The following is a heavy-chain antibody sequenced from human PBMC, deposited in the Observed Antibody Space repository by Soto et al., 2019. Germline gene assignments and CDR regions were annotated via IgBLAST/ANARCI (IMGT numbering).Heavy chain of an antibody. V-gene: IGHV1-18*04. Sequence: QVQLLQSGAEVKKPGASVKVSCKASGYRFTTYGITWVRLAPGQGLEWLVGISTYNGNTDYAQNRQDRVTMTTETTTSTAYMEVTSLTSDDTAVYYCARGLGTNGLDVWGQGTTVTVSS. CDR2: ISTYNGNT. D-gene: IGHD7-27*01. CDR1: GYRFTTYG. CDR3: ARGLGTNGLDV. J-gene: IGHJ6*02.